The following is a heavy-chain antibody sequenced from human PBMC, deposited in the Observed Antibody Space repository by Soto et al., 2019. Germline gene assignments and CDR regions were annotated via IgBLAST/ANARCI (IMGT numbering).Heavy chain of an antibody. V-gene: IGHV3-13*01. CDR2: IGTAGDT. CDR3: ARGVDYIWGSYLESYYMDV. Sequence: EVQLVESGGGLVQPGGSLRLSCAASGFTFSSYDMHWVRQATGKGLEWVSAIGTAGDTYYPGSVKGRFTISRENAKNSLYLQMNRLRAGDTAVYYCARGVDYIWGSYLESYYMDVWGKGTTVTVSS. D-gene: IGHD3-16*02. CDR1: GFTFSSYD. J-gene: IGHJ6*03.